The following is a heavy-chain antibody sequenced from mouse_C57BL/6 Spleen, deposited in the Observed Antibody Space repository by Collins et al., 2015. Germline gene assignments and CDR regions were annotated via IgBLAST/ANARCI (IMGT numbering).Heavy chain of an antibody. CDR3: ARGVITTAMDY. CDR1: ATPXTSGYY. J-gene: IGHJ4*01. V-gene: IGHV3-6*02. CDR2: ISHDGSN. Sequence: QLQESGPGLVNLLSLCLSPALSLATPXTSGYYWNWIRQFSGNNLEWMGYISHDGSNNYHPSLKNRISITRDTSKNQFFLKLNSVTTEDTATYYCARGVITTAMDYWGQGTSVTVSS. D-gene: IGHD2-4*01.